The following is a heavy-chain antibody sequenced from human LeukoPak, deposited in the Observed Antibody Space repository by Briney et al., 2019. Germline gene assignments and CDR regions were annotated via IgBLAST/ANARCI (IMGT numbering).Heavy chain of an antibody. D-gene: IGHD3-22*01. CDR2: AYYNGNT. Sequence: SETLSLTCTVSGGPITTNTYFWGWIRQPPGKGLEWLGSAYYNGNTYYNPSLKSRLSISVDSSKNQFSLRLSSMTAADTAVYYCARFSYDSSGRPSYFDYWGQGTLVTVSS. CDR3: ARFSYDSSGRPSYFDY. CDR1: GGPITTNTYF. V-gene: IGHV4-39*07. J-gene: IGHJ4*02.